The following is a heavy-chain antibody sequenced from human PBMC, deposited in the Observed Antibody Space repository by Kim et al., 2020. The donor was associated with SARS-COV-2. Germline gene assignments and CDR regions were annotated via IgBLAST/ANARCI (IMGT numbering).Heavy chain of an antibody. Sequence: GTTLVNPTQTLTLTCTFSGFSLSTSGMCVSWIRQPPGKALEWLALIDWDDDKYYSTSLKTRLTISKDTSKNQVVLTMTNMDPVDTATYYCARIRRYYDSSGYDAFDIWGQGTMVTVSS. CDR3: ARIRRYYDSSGYDAFDI. CDR1: GFSLSTSGMC. J-gene: IGHJ3*02. V-gene: IGHV2-70*01. CDR2: IDWDDDK. D-gene: IGHD3-22*01.